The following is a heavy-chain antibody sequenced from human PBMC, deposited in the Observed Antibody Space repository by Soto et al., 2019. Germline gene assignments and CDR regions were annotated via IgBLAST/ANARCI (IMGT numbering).Heavy chain of an antibody. D-gene: IGHD3-10*01. Sequence: PSETLSLTCAVYGGSFSGYYWSWIRQPPGKGLEWIGEINHSGSTNYNPSLKSRVTISVDTSKNQFSLKLSSVTAADTAVYYCATARVDGSGSYSHYYYYYGMDVWGQGTTVTVSS. CDR3: ATARVDGSGSYSHYYYYYGMDV. J-gene: IGHJ6*02. CDR1: GGSFSGYY. CDR2: INHSGST. V-gene: IGHV4-34*01.